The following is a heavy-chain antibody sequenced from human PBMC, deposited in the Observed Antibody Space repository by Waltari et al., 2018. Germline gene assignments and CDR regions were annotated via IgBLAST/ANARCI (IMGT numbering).Heavy chain of an antibody. V-gene: IGHV7-4-1*02. J-gene: IGHJ3*02. D-gene: IGHD3-10*01. CDR3: AAYYYGSGSYYNGGPFDAFDI. Sequence: WGRQAPGQGLEWMGWINTNTGNPTYAQGLTGRFVFSLDTSVSTAYLQISSLKAEDTAVYYCAAYYYGSGSYYNGGPFDAFDIWGQGTMVTVSS. CDR2: INTNTGNP.